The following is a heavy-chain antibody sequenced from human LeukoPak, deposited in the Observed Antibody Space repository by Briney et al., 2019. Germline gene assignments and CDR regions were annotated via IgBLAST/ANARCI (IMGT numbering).Heavy chain of an antibody. CDR1: GFSLSSYW. CDR3: ARDLSRIHLWSNPYFDY. D-gene: IGHD5-18*01. J-gene: IGHJ4*02. Sequence: SGGSLRLSCAASGFSLSSYWMSWVRQTPGKGLEWVANIKQDGSEKYYVDSVKGRFTISRDNAKNSLYLQMNSLRAEDTAVYYCARDLSRIHLWSNPYFDYWGQGTLVTVSS. CDR2: IKQDGSEK. V-gene: IGHV3-7*01.